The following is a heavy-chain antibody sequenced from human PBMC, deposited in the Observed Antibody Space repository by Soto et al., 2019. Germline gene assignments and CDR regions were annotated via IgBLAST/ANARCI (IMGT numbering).Heavy chain of an antibody. V-gene: IGHV3-9*01. CDR3: AKGSGGGTIFGVALDL. J-gene: IGHJ5*02. D-gene: IGHD3-3*01. CDR1: GFTFDRYA. Sequence: EVQLVESGGGLVQPGGSLRLSCAASGFTFDRYAMHWVRQAPGKGLEWVGGISWNSNSIGYVDSVKGRFTISRDSAKNSLYLQMNSLRIEDTALYFCAKGSGGGTIFGVALDLWGQGALVTVSS. CDR2: ISWNSNSI.